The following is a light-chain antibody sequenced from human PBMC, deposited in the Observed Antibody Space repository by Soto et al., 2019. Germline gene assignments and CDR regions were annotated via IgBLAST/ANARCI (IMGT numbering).Light chain of an antibody. CDR1: QGISNY. CDR2: AAS. CDR3: LQHYENPPYT. V-gene: IGKV1-27*01. J-gene: IGKJ2*01. Sequence: DIQMTQSPSSLSASVGDRVTITCRASQGISNYLAWYQQKPGKVPKLLIYAASTLQSGVPSRFSGSGSGTDFTLTISSLQPEDVATYYCLQHYENPPYTFGQGTKLEIK.